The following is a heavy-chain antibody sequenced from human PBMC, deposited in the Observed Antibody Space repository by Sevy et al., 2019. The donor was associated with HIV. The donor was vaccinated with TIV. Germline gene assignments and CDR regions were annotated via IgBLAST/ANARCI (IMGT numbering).Heavy chain of an antibody. D-gene: IGHD1-20*01. CDR3: AVRYTDY. CDR1: GFIFDTYW. J-gene: IGHJ4*02. CDR2: IKPDGSDK. V-gene: IGHV3-7*01. Sequence: GGSLRLSCAASGFIFDTYWMTWVRQAPGKGLEWVANIKPDGSDKYYVDSVKGRFTISRDNAKNSVYLQMNSLRAEDTAVYYCAVRYTDYWGQGTLVTVSS.